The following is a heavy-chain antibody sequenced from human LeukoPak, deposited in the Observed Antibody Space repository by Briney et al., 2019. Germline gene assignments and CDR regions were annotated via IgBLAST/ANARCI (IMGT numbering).Heavy chain of an antibody. CDR3: ASGRQLGY. D-gene: IGHD6-13*01. Sequence: PGGSLRLSCAASGFTFSNYWMSWVRQAPGKGLEWVGNIKEDGSEKYYVDSVKGRFTISRDNARNSLYLQMNSLRAEDTAVYYCASGRQLGYWGQGTLVTVSS. CDR2: IKEDGSEK. V-gene: IGHV3-7*01. J-gene: IGHJ4*02. CDR1: GFTFSNYW.